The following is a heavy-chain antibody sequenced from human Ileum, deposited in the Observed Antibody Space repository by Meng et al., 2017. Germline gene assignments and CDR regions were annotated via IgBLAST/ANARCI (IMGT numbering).Heavy chain of an antibody. CDR1: GGSITSSSYY. V-gene: IGHV4-39*01. CDR2: IYYSGST. D-gene: IGHD3-22*01. CDR3: AQPRITMTLGGFRTGWFDP. Sequence: QLQLQESGPGRVKTSETLSLTCTVSGGSITSSSYYWGWIRQPPGKGLEWIGSIYYSGSTYYNPSLKSRVTISVDTSKNQFSLKLSSVTAADTAVYYCAQPRITMTLGGFRTGWFDPWGQGTLVTVSS. J-gene: IGHJ5*02.